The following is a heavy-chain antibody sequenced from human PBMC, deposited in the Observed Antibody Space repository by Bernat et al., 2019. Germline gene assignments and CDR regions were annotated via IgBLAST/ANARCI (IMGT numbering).Heavy chain of an antibody. CDR1: GGTFSSYA. Sequence: QVQLVQSGAEVKKPGSSVKVSCKASGGTFSSYAISWVRQAPGQGLEWMGRIIPILGIANYAQKFQGRVTITADKSTSTAYMELSSLRSEDTAVYYCARDRTYMATIDFDYWGQRTLVTVSS. J-gene: IGHJ4*02. CDR3: ARDRTYMATIDFDY. CDR2: IIPILGIA. V-gene: IGHV1-69*04. D-gene: IGHD5-24*01.